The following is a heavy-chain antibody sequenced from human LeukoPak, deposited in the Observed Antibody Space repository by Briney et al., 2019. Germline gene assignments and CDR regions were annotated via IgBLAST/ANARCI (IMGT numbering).Heavy chain of an antibody. V-gene: IGHV3-23*01. CDR1: GLTLSNYG. J-gene: IGHJ4*02. CDR3: AKRGVVIRVILVGFHKEAYYFDS. Sequence: GGSLRLSCAVSGLTLSNYGMSWVRQAPGKGLEWVAGMSGGGGGTSYADSVKGRVTISRDNPKNTLYLQMNNLRAEDTAVYFCAKRGVVIRVILVGFHKEAYYFDSWGQGALVTVSS. D-gene: IGHD3-22*01. CDR2: MSGGGGGT.